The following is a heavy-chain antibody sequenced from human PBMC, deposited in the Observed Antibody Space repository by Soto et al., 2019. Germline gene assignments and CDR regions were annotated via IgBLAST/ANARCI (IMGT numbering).Heavy chain of an antibody. D-gene: IGHD3-10*01. CDR3: ARPRGAVGTFLDY. Sequence: EVQLVESGGGLVKPGGSLRLSCAASGFTVSENYMSWVRQAPGKGLEWVSIIYSDSGTDYADSVKGRFTISRDNSKNTLYLQMNSLRDEDTALYYCARPRGAVGTFLDYWGQGTLVTVSS. CDR1: GFTVSENY. J-gene: IGHJ4*02. V-gene: IGHV3-66*04. CDR2: IYSDSGT.